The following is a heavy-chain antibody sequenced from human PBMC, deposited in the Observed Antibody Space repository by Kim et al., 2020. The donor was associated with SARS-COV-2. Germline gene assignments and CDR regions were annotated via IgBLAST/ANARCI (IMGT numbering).Heavy chain of an antibody. D-gene: IGHD3-10*01. CDR1: GGSISSYY. Sequence: SDTLSLTCTVSGGSISSYYWSWIRQPPGKGLEWIGYIYYSGSTNYNPSLKSRVTISVDTSKNQFSLKLSSVTAADTAVYYCARDLHYYGSGSYYYYYGMDVWGQGTTVTVSS. CDR3: ARDLHYYGSGSYYYYYGMDV. J-gene: IGHJ6*02. CDR2: IYYSGST. V-gene: IGHV4-59*01.